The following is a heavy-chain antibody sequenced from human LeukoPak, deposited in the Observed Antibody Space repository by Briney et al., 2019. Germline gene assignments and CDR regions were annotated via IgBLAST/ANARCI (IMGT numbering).Heavy chain of an antibody. CDR2: ISGSGGST. Sequence: PGGSLRLSCAASGFTFSSYAMSWVRQAPGEGLEWVSAISGSGGSTYYADSVKGRFTISRDNSKNTLYLQMNSLRAEDTAVYYCAKSYSSSWYVGDWFDPWGQGTLVTVSS. D-gene: IGHD6-13*01. V-gene: IGHV3-23*01. CDR1: GFTFSSYA. CDR3: AKSYSSSWYVGDWFDP. J-gene: IGHJ5*02.